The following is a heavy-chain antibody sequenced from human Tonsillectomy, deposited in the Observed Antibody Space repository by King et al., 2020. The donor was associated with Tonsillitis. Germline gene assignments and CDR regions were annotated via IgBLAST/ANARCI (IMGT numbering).Heavy chain of an antibody. CDR3: ARDGGYTIFDY. CDR1: GFTFSSYE. J-gene: IGHJ4*02. CDR2: IGSSGRAI. D-gene: IGHD5-12*01. Sequence: DVQLVESGGGLVQPGGSLRLSCAASGFTFSSYEMNWVRQAPGKGLEWVSYIGSSGRAIYYADSVKGRFTIPRENAKNSLYLQMNSLRAEDTAVYYCARDGGYTIFDYWGQGTLVTVSS. V-gene: IGHV3-48*03.